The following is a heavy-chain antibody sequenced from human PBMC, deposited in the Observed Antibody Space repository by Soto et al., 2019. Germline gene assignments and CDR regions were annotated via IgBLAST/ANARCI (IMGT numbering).Heavy chain of an antibody. CDR1: GGSISSGGYS. J-gene: IGHJ6*04. D-gene: IGHD1-20*01. Sequence: QLQLQESGSGLVKPSQTLSLTCAVSGGSISSGGYSWSWIRQPPGKGLEWIGYIYHSGSTYYNPSLKSRVTISVDRSKNQSSLKLSSVTAADTAVYYCDRERYYYGMDVWGKGTTVTVSS. CDR3: DRERYYYGMDV. CDR2: IYHSGST. V-gene: IGHV4-30-2*01.